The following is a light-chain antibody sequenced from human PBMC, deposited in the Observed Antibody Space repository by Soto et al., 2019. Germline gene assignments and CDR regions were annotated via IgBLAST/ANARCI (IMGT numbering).Light chain of an antibody. CDR1: QSLLYSSNSKNY. Sequence: DIVLTQSPDSLAVSLGERATINCKSSQSLLYSSNSKNYLAWYQRKPGQPPKLLIYLASTRESGVPDRFSGSGSGTDFTLTISSLQAEDVAVYYCQQYLSIPRTFGQGTKVEI. CDR3: QQYLSIPRT. V-gene: IGKV4-1*01. J-gene: IGKJ1*01. CDR2: LAS.